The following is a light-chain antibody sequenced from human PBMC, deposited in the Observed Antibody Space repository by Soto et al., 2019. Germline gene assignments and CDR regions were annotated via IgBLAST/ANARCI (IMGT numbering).Light chain of an antibody. V-gene: IGLV1-44*01. J-gene: IGLJ1*01. CDR3: AAWDVSLNGLYV. CDR2: SDN. Sequence: QSVLTQPPAASGTPGQRVTISCSGTSSNIGSTVVNWYQQLPGRAPKLLIYSDNQWLSGVPDRFSGSKSGTSASLAINGLQYEDEGDYYCAAWDVSLNGLYVFGTGTKLTVL. CDR1: SSNIGSTV.